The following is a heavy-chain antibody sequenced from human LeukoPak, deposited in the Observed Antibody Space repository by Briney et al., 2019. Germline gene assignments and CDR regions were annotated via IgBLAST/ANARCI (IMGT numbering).Heavy chain of an antibody. CDR2: IYYSGST. J-gene: IGHJ4*02. CDR3: ARLTRYTSSGRYPYFDW. Sequence: SETLSLTCSVSGGSISTYYWTWIRQPPGKALEWIGYIYYSGSTNYNPSLKSRVTISVDTSQKHFSLRLSSVTAADTAVYYCARLTRYTSSGRYPYFDWWGQGTRATVSS. D-gene: IGHD3-22*01. CDR1: GGSISTYY. V-gene: IGHV4-59*08.